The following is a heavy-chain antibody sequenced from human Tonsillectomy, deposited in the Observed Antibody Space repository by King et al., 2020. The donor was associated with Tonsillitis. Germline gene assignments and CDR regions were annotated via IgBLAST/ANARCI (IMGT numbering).Heavy chain of an antibody. J-gene: IGHJ4*02. CDR2: IFHSGST. CDR3: ARSPHCTSTSCYAGGKEIDY. Sequence: VQLQESGPGLVKPSESLSLSCSVSGYSISSGYYWGWIRQTPGKGLEWIGSIFHSGSTNYNPSLKSRVTISVDTSKNEFSLRLTSVAAADTAVYYCARSPHCTSTSCYAGGKEIDYGGQGTLVTVSS. V-gene: IGHV4-38-2*02. D-gene: IGHD2-2*01. CDR1: GYSISSGYY.